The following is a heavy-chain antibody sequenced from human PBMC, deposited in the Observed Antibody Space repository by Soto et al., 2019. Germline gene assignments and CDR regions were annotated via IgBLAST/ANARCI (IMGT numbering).Heavy chain of an antibody. CDR1: GGSMTTYY. J-gene: IGHJ4*02. D-gene: IGHD1-7*01. Sequence: QVQLQESGPGLVKPSETLSLTCTVSGGSMTTYYWSWIRQPPGKGLEWIGYVYSSGSTDYNPSLKSRVTLSVDTSNNQFSLKLSSVTTADTAVYYCARSTWNYYHCWGQGTLVTVSS. CDR2: VYSSGST. V-gene: IGHV4-59*01. CDR3: ARSTWNYYHC.